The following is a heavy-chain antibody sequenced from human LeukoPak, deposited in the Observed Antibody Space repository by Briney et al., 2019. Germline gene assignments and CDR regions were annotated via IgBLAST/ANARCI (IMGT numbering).Heavy chain of an antibody. CDR1: GGSISSYY. V-gene: IGHV4-59*12. Sequence: SETLSLTCTVSGGSISSYYWSWIRQPPGKGLEWIGYIYYSGSTSYNPSLKSRVTISVDRSKNQFSLKLSSVTAADTAVYYCARAPVTMVRGVAYYYYGMDVWGQGTTVTVSS. D-gene: IGHD3-10*01. J-gene: IGHJ6*02. CDR3: ARAPVTMVRGVAYYYYGMDV. CDR2: IYYSGST.